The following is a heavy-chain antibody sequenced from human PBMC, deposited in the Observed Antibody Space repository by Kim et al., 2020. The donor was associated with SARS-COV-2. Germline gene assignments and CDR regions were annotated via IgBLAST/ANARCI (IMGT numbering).Heavy chain of an antibody. J-gene: IGHJ3*02. CDR2: IYYSGST. Sequence: SETLSLTCTVSGGSISSSSYYWGWIRQPPGKGLEWIGSIYYSGSTYYNPSLKSRVTISVDTSKNQFSLKLSSVTAADTAVYYCARLLWFGELLLGAFDIWGQGTMVTVSS. CDR1: GGSISSSSYY. V-gene: IGHV4-39*01. CDR3: ARLLWFGELLLGAFDI. D-gene: IGHD3-10*01.